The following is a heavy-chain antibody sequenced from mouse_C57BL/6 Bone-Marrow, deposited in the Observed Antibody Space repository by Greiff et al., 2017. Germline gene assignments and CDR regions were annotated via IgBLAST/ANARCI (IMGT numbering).Heavy chain of an antibody. Sequence: QVQLQQSGAELVRPGASVKLSCKAPGYTFTDYYINWVKQRPGQGLEWIARIYPGSGNTYYNEKFKGKATLTAEKSSSTAYMQLSSLTSEDSAVYFCARSYGNYGFYAMDYWGQETSVTVSS. CDR2: IYPGSGNT. V-gene: IGHV1-76*01. CDR3: ARSYGNYGFYAMDY. J-gene: IGHJ4*01. CDR1: GYTFTDYY. D-gene: IGHD2-1*01.